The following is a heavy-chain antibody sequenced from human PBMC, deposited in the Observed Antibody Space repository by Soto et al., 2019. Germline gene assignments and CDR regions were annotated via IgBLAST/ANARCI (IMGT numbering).Heavy chain of an antibody. CDR3: ARGWSESYGMDV. J-gene: IGHJ6*02. Sequence: PSETLSLTCAVYGGSFSGYYWSWIRQPPGKGLEWIGEINHSGSTNYNPSLESRVTISVDTSKNQFSLKLSSVTAADTAVYYCARGWSESYGMDVWGQGTTVTVS. CDR1: GGSFSGYY. V-gene: IGHV4-34*01. CDR2: INHSGST. D-gene: IGHD2-8*02.